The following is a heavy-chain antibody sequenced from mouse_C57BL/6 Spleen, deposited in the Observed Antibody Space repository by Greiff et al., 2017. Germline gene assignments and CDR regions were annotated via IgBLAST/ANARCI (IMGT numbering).Heavy chain of an antibody. J-gene: IGHJ2*01. CDR3: ARTPHYYGSSLDY. D-gene: IGHD1-1*01. CDR1: GYTFTSYW. CDR2: IDPSDSYT. Sequence: QVQLQQPGAELVRPGTSVKLSCKASGYTFTSYWMHWVKQRPGQGLEWIGVIDPSDSYTNSNQKFKGKATLTVDTSSSTAYMQLSSLTSEDSAVYYCARTPHYYGSSLDYWGQGTTLTVSS. V-gene: IGHV1-59*01.